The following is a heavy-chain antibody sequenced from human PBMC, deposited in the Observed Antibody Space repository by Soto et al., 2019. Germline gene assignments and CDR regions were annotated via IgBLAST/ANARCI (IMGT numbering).Heavy chain of an antibody. CDR1: GGSISSYY. Sequence: SETLSLTCTVSGGSISSYYWSWIRQPPGKGLEWIGYICYSGSTNYNPSLKSRVTISVDTSKNQFSLKLSSVTAADTAVYYCARQSYSGSYYGWFDPWGQGTLVTVSS. D-gene: IGHD1-26*01. CDR3: ARQSYSGSYYGWFDP. V-gene: IGHV4-59*01. CDR2: ICYSGST. J-gene: IGHJ5*02.